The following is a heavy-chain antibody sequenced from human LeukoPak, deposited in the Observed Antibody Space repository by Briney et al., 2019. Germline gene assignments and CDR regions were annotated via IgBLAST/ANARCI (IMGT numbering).Heavy chain of an antibody. CDR1: DDSITIYY. V-gene: IGHV4-4*07. J-gene: IGHJ4*02. Sequence: SETLSLTCTVSDDSITIYYWSWIRQPAGKGLEWIGRIYTSGSTDYNPSLKSRFTISKDTSKNEFSLKLSSVTAADTAVYYCARDSPPAYCSGGSCYFDYWGQGTLVTVSS. CDR3: ARDSPPAYCSGGSCYFDY. CDR2: IYTSGST. D-gene: IGHD2-15*01.